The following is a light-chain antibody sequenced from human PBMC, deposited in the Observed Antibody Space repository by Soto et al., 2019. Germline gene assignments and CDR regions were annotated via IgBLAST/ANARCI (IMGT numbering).Light chain of an antibody. CDR1: SSNIGSNY. J-gene: IGLJ2*01. Sequence: QSVLTQPPSASGTPGQRVTISCSGSSSNIGSNYVYWYQQLPGTAPKLLIYRNNQRPSGVPDRFSGSKSGTSASLAISGLRSKDEADYYCAAWDERLSGYVVFGGGTKLTVL. V-gene: IGLV1-47*01. CDR3: AAWDERLSGYVV. CDR2: RNN.